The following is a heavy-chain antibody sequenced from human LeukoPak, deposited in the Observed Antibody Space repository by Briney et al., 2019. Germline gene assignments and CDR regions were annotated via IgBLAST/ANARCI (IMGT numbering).Heavy chain of an antibody. J-gene: IGHJ4*02. CDR3: ARVGQWLVRRGHTGFDY. D-gene: IGHD6-19*01. CDR1: GFTVSSNY. V-gene: IGHV3-53*01. Sequence: GGSLRLSCAASGFTVSSNYMSWVRQAPGKGLEWVSVIYSGGSTYYADSVKGRFTISRDNSKNTLYLQMNSLRAEDTAVYYCARVGQWLVRRGHTGFDYWGQGTLVTVSS. CDR2: IYSGGST.